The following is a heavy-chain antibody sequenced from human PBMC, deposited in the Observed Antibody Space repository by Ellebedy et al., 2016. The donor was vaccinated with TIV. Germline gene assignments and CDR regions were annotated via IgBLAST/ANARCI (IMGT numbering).Heavy chain of an antibody. CDR2: IYHSGST. J-gene: IGHJ6*02. Sequence: SETLSLXXAVSGGSISSSNWWSWVRQPPGKGLEWIGEIYHSGSTHYNPFLKSRVTISVDKSKNQFSLKLSSVTAADTAVYYCARAWGFKLNYFYYGMDVWGQGTTVTVSS. V-gene: IGHV4-4*02. D-gene: IGHD1-7*01. CDR3: ARAWGFKLNYFYYGMDV. CDR1: GGSISSSNW.